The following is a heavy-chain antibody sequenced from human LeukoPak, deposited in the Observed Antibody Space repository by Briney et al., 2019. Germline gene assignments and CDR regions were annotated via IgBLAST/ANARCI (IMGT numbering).Heavy chain of an antibody. Sequence: APVKVSCKASGGTFSSYAISWVRQAPGQGLEWMGGIIPIFGTANYAQKFQGRVTITTDESTSTAYMELSSLRSEDTAVYYCAVVVAATYYYYYMDVWGKGTTVTVSS. CDR1: GGTFSSYA. CDR2: IIPIFGTA. CDR3: AVVVAATYYYYYMDV. J-gene: IGHJ6*03. D-gene: IGHD2-15*01. V-gene: IGHV1-69*05.